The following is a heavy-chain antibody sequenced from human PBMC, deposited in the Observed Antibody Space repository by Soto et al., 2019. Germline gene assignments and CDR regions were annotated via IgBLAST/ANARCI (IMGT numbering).Heavy chain of an antibody. CDR2: ISPHNGNT. J-gene: IGHJ4*02. Sequence: HVQLVQSGGELKKPGASVKVSCNTSGYTFNTYFITWVRQGPGQGLEWMGWISPHNGNTNYAEKFQGRVTMTADTITKTAYMELRNLRIVDTAVYYCARDTGNSFDYWGQGTPVTVSS. CDR1: GYTFNTYF. V-gene: IGHV1-18*01. CDR3: ARDTGNSFDY.